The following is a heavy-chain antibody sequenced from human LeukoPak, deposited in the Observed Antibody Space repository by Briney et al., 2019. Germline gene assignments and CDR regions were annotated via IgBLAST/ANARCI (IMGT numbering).Heavy chain of an antibody. CDR1: AASISNYY. D-gene: IGHD3-22*01. CDR2: ISTSGST. Sequence: PSETLSLTCAVSAASISNYYWSWIQQAPGKGLEWIGYISTSGSTNYNPSLTSRVSISLDTSKNRFSLNLNFVTAADTAVYYCASPRSGYRYTFDYWGQGALVTVSS. CDR3: ASPRSGYRYTFDY. V-gene: IGHV4-4*09. J-gene: IGHJ4*02.